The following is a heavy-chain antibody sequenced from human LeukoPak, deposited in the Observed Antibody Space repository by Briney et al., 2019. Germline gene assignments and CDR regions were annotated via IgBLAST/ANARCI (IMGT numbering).Heavy chain of an antibody. CDR2: LSFDGSNE. D-gene: IGHD5-12*01. CDR1: GFIFRTSA. CDR3: AGGSGYHLVS. V-gene: IGHV3-30-3*01. Sequence: GGSLRLSCVDSGFIFRTSAMHWVRQAPGKGLEWVAVLSFDGSNENYAGSVRGRFTIFRDNSKNTLYLQMNSLKIEDTAIYYCAGGSGYHLVSWGQGTLVTVSS. J-gene: IGHJ5*02.